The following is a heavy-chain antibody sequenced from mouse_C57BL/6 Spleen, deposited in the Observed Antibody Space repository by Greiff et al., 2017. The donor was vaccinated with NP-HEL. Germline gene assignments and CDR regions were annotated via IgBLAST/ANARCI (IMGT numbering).Heavy chain of an antibody. D-gene: IGHD1-1*01. CDR2: IRNKANGYTT. CDR1: GFTFTDYY. J-gene: IGHJ2*01. V-gene: IGHV7-3*01. CDR3: ARYKYYGSSWYFDY. Sequence: EVKVVESGGGLVQPGGSLSLSCAASGFTFTDYYMSWVRQPPGKALEWLGFIRNKANGYTTEYSASVKGRFTISRDNSQSILYLQMNALRAEDSATYYCARYKYYGSSWYFDYWGQGTTLTVSS.